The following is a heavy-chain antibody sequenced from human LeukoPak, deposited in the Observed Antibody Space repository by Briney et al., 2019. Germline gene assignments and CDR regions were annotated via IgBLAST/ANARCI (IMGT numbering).Heavy chain of an antibody. V-gene: IGHV3-7*05. D-gene: IGHD3-3*01. Sequence: GGSLRLSCAASGFSFSNYWMIWVRQAPGKGLEWVGDIKQDGSEKQYADSVRGRFSISRDNAQTSLYLQMNSLRAEDTAVYYCAKGRNDFWSGYPSYGMDVWGQGTTVTVSS. CDR1: GFSFSNYW. CDR3: AKGRNDFWSGYPSYGMDV. J-gene: IGHJ6*02. CDR2: IKQDGSEK.